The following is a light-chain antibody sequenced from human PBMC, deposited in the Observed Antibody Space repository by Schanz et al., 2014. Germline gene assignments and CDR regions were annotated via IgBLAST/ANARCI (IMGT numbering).Light chain of an antibody. CDR3: CSYAGSSTWV. V-gene: IGLV2-23*02. J-gene: IGLJ3*02. CDR2: EVN. Sequence: QSALTQPPSASGSPGQSVTISCTGTSSDVGAYNFVSWYEQHPGKAPKLMINEVNKRPSGVSDRFSGSKSGNTASLTISGLQADDEADYYCCSYAGSSTWVFGGGTKLTVL. CDR1: SSDVGAYNF.